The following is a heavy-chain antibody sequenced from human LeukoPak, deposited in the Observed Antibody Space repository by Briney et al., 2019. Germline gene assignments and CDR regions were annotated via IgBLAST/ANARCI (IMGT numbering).Heavy chain of an antibody. V-gene: IGHV3-66*02. J-gene: IGHJ3*02. D-gene: IGHD3-22*01. CDR1: GFTFSSNY. CDR3: ARGRYYDSSGYYYEGRAFDI. Sequence: GGSLRLSCAASGFTFSSNYMSWVRQAPGKGLEWVSVIYSGGSTYYSDSVKGRFTISRDNSKNTLYLQMNSLRAEDTAVYYCARGRYYDSSGYYYEGRAFDIWGQGTMVTVSS. CDR2: IYSGGST.